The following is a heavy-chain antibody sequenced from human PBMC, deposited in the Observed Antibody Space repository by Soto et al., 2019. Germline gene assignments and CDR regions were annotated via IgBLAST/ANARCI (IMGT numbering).Heavy chain of an antibody. Sequence: QVQLVQSGAEVKTPGASVKVSCKASGYTFTSYGISWVRQAPGQGLEWMGWISVYNGNTNYAQKLPGRVTMTTDTSTSTDYMELRSLRSDDTAVYYCARVGLRYYYDSSAWGWFDPWGQGTLVTVSS. J-gene: IGHJ5*02. V-gene: IGHV1-18*01. CDR2: ISVYNGNT. CDR3: ARVGLRYYYDSSAWGWFDP. CDR1: GYTFTSYG. D-gene: IGHD3-22*01.